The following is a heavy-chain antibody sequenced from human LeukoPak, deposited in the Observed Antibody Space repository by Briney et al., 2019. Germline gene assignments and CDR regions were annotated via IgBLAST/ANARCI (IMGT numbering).Heavy chain of an antibody. CDR1: GYSFTSYW. CDR3: ARRLGYCSGGSCHFDY. V-gene: IGHV5-51*01. Sequence: GESLKISCKGSGYSFTSYWIGWVRQMPGKGLEWMGIIYPGDSATRYSPSFQGQVTISADKSIRTAYLQWSSLKASDTAMYYCARRLGYCSGGSCHFDYWGQGTLVTVSS. J-gene: IGHJ4*02. D-gene: IGHD2-15*01. CDR2: IYPGDSAT.